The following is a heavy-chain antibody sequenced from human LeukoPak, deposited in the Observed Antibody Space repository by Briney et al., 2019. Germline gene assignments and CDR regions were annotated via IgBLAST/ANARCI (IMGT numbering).Heavy chain of an antibody. CDR2: VSHDGSAK. Sequence: GGSLRLSCAASGFSLRNHGMNWVRQAPGKGLEWVAVVSHDGSAKFYADSVKGRFTISRDNPNNILYLQMNSLRPEDTAVYYCTKELGASGSSHMCYFDYWGQGILVTVS. D-gene: IGHD3-10*01. V-gene: IGHV3-30*18. CDR3: TKELGASGSSHMCYFDY. J-gene: IGHJ4*02. CDR1: GFSLRNHG.